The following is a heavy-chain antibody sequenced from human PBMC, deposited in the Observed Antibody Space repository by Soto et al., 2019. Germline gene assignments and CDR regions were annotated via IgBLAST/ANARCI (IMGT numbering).Heavy chain of an antibody. Sequence: QVQLVQSGAEVKKPGASVKVSCKASGYTFTSYEINWVRQATGQGLEWMGWMNPNNGNTGYAQKFQGRVTMTRNTSISTAYMELRSLRSEDTAGYYCARGPHPYFNDYWGQGTLVTVAS. V-gene: IGHV1-8*01. J-gene: IGHJ4*02. CDR3: ARGPHPYFNDY. D-gene: IGHD2-8*01. CDR2: MNPNNGNT. CDR1: GYTFTSYE.